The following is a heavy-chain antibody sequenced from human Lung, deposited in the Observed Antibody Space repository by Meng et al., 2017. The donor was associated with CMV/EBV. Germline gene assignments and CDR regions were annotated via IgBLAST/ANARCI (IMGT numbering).Heavy chain of an antibody. CDR2: IRHDGTNK. D-gene: IGHD2-8*02. J-gene: IGHJ4*02. CDR3: AKGGWSKPPNWL. CDR1: GFRFDDYG. V-gene: IGHV3-30*02. Sequence: GESXKISCAASGFRFDDYGMHWVRQTPGKGLEWVAFIRHDGTNKFYGDSVKGRFTISRDNSKNTLYLQMNSLRAEDTAVYYCAKGGWSKPPNWLWGQGTLVTVSS.